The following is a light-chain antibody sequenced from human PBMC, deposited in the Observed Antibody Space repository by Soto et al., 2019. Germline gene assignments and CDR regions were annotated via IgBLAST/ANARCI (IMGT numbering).Light chain of an antibody. J-gene: IGLJ1*01. CDR3: AAWDASLNGYV. CDR2: SNY. CDR1: NPHIGSKT. V-gene: IGLV1-44*01. Sequence: QPVLTPPPPASGTPGPRGTISFSGNNPHIGSKTVNWYQQLPGTAPKLLIYSNYQRPSGVPDRFSGSKSGTSASPAISGLQSEDEADYYCAAWDASLNGYVFGTGTKVTVL.